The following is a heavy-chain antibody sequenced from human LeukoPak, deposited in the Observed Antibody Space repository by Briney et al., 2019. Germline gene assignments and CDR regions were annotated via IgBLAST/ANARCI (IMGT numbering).Heavy chain of an antibody. CDR1: GYTFTGYC. J-gene: IGHJ5*02. D-gene: IGHD2-15*01. CDR2: INPNSGGT. V-gene: IGHV1-2*02. Sequence: ASVKVYCKASGYTFTGYCMHWVGQAPGQGLEWMGWINPNSGGTNYAQKFQGRVTMTRDTSISTAYMELSRLRSDDTAVYYCARVLPTLGRSLTSDWFDLWGQGTLVTVSS. CDR3: ARVLPTLGRSLTSDWFDL.